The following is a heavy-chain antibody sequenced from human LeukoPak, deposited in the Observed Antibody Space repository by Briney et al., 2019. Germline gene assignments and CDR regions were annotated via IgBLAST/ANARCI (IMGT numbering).Heavy chain of an antibody. D-gene: IGHD3-22*01. Sequence: GGSLRLSCAASGFTFSSYAMSWVRQAPGKGLELVSALSSGGARTYYADSVKGRFTFSRDNSNNTLYLQMNSLRAEATALYYSASIPFYYDSSALSPAFDIWGQGTVVTVSS. CDR1: GFTFSSYA. J-gene: IGHJ3*02. V-gene: IGHV3-23*01. CDR3: ASIPFYYDSSALSPAFDI. CDR2: LSSGGART.